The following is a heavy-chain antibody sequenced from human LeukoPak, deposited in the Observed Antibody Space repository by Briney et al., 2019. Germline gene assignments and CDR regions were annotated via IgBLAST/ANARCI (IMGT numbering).Heavy chain of an antibody. CDR1: GGSISSSSYY. CDR2: IYYSGST. Sequence: SETLSLTCTVPGGSISSSSYYWGWIRQPPGKGLEWIGSIYYSGSTYYNPSLKSRVTISVDTSKNHFSLKLSSVTAADTAVYYCATYSSSWYGGGNWFDLWGQGTLVTVSS. CDR3: ATYSSSWYGGGNWFDL. J-gene: IGHJ5*02. D-gene: IGHD6-13*01. V-gene: IGHV4-39*02.